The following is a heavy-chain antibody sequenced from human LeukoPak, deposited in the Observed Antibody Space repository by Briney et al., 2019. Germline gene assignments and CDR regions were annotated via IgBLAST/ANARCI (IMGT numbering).Heavy chain of an antibody. CDR3: ARDLGMTDGDYVSYFDY. V-gene: IGHV3-48*03. CDR1: GFSFSSFA. J-gene: IGHJ4*02. Sequence: GGSLRLPCAASGFSFSSFAMHWVRQGPGKGLEWVSYISSSGSIIYYADSVKGRFTISRDNAKNSLYLQMNSLRAEDTALYYCARDLGMTDGDYVSYFDYWGQGTLVTVSS. CDR2: ISSSGSII. D-gene: IGHD4-17*01.